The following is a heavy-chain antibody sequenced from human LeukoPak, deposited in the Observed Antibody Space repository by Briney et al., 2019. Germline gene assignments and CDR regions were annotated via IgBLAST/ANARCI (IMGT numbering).Heavy chain of an antibody. V-gene: IGHV3-23*01. CDR2: ISASGGST. Sequence: GGSLRLSCAASGFTFSSYWMSWVRQAPGKGLEWVSAISASGGSTYYADSVKGRFTISRDNSKNTLYLQMNSLRAEDTAVYYCAKDYSSGWYGSGIYWGQGTLVTVSS. D-gene: IGHD6-19*01. CDR1: GFTFSSYW. CDR3: AKDYSSGWYGSGIY. J-gene: IGHJ4*02.